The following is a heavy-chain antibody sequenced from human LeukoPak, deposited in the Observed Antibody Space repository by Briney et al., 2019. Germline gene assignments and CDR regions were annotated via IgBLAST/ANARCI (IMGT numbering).Heavy chain of an antibody. V-gene: IGHV3-11*01. D-gene: IGHD1-26*01. Sequence: GGSLRLSCAASGFTFSDYYMSWIRQAPGKGLEWVSYISSSGSTIYYADSVKGRFTISRDNAKNSLYLQMNSLRVEHTAVYYCARAEWELDFDYWGQGTLVTVSS. J-gene: IGHJ4*02. CDR1: GFTFSDYY. CDR3: ARAEWELDFDY. CDR2: ISSSGSTI.